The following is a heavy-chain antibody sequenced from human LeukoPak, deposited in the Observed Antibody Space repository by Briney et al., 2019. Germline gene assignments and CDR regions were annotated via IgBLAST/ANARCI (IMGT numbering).Heavy chain of an antibody. CDR2: INPNSGGT. CDR1: GYTFTGYY. D-gene: IGHD5-24*01. Sequence: ASVKVSCKASGYTFTGYYMHWVRQAPGQGLEWVGWINPNSGGTNYAQKFRGRVTMTRDTSISTAYMELSRLRSDDTAVYYCARGGDGYNRPFRYWGQGTLVTVSS. CDR3: ARGGDGYNRPFRY. V-gene: IGHV1-2*02. J-gene: IGHJ4*02.